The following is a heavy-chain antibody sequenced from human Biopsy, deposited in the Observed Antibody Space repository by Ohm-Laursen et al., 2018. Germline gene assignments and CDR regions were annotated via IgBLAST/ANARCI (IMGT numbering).Heavy chain of an antibody. V-gene: IGHV4-61*05. J-gene: IGHJ3*01. D-gene: IGHD3-3*01. Sequence: TLSLTWTVSGGSISNNNYYWGWIRQPPGKGLEWIGDVYYSGTTNYNPSLKSRLTISVDTSKNQFSLNLNSVTAADTAVFFCARLYRLDDYWNDDPPDAFDVWGQGTRVTVSS. CDR1: GGSISNNNYY. CDR3: ARLYRLDDYWNDDPPDAFDV. CDR2: VYYSGTT.